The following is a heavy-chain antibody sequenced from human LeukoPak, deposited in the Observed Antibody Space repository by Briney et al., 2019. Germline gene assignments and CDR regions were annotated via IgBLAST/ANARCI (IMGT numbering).Heavy chain of an antibody. CDR3: ARGRRFYYYYYMDV. CDR2: INHSGST. CDR1: GGSISSRSYY. Sequence: PSETLSLTCTVSGGSISSRSYYWGWIRQPPGKGLEWIGEINHSGSTNYNPSLKSRVTISVDTSKNQFSLKLSSVTAADTAVYYCARGRRFYYYYYMDVWGKGTTVTVSS. J-gene: IGHJ6*03. V-gene: IGHV4-39*07. D-gene: IGHD4-17*01.